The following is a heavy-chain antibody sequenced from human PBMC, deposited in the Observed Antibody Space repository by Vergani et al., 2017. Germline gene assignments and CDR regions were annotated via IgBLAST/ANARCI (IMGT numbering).Heavy chain of an antibody. V-gene: IGHV4-34*01. J-gene: IGHJ5*02. D-gene: IGHD2-2*01. Sequence: QVQLQQWGAGLLKPSETLSLTCAVYGGSFSGYYWSWIRQPPGKGLEWIGEINHSGSTNYNPSLKSRVTISVDTSKNQFSLKLSSVTAADTAVYYCARATIVVVPAVRSAWFDPWGQGTLVTVSS. CDR2: INHSGST. CDR1: GGSFSGYY. CDR3: ARATIVVVPAVRSAWFDP.